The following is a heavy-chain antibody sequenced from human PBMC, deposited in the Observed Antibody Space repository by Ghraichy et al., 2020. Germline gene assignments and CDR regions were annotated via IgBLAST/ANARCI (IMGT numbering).Heavy chain of an antibody. CDR1: GFAFSRNW. CDR3: TPFYNYGSGPYYPSNY. V-gene: IGHV3-74*01. J-gene: IGHJ4*02. CDR2: INGDGTST. Sequence: GGSLRLSCAASGFAFSRNWLHWVRQAPGKGLMWVSRINGDGTSTNYADSVKGRFTISRDNAKNTLYLQMNSLRAEDTAVYYCTPFYNYGSGPYYPSNYWGQGALVTVSS. D-gene: IGHD3-10*01.